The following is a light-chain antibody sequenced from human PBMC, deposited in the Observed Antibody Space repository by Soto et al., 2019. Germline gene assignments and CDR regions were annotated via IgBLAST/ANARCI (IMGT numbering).Light chain of an antibody. CDR1: QSVSSS. V-gene: IGKV3-20*01. CDR3: QQYGISPST. CDR2: GTS. Sequence: EIVLTQSPGTLSLSPGERATLSCRASQSVSSSLAWYQQKPGQAPRLLIYGTSNRTTAIPDRFSGSGSGADFTLSISRLEPEDIALYYCQQYGISPSTFGPGTKVE. J-gene: IGKJ1*01.